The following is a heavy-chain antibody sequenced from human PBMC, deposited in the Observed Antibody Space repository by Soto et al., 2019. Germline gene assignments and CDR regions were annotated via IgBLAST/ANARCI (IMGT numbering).Heavy chain of an antibody. Sequence: ASVKVSCKGSGYTFTSYGISWVRQAPGQGLEWMGWISAYNGNTNYAQKLQGRVTMTTDTSTNTAYMELRSLRSDDTAVYYCARDLGATMWPNAFDIRGQRTTVTGSS. D-gene: IGHD5-12*01. CDR3: ARDLGATMWPNAFDI. V-gene: IGHV1-18*01. J-gene: IGHJ3*02. CDR1: GYTFTSYG. CDR2: ISAYNGNT.